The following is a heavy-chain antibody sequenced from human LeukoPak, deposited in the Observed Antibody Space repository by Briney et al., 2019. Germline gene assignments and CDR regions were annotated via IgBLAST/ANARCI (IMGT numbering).Heavy chain of an antibody. J-gene: IGHJ5*02. Sequence: SETLSLTCAVYGGSFSGYSWTWIRQPPGKGLEWIGYTYYSGSSYYNPSLKSRVTISVDTSKNEFSLNLSSVTAADTAVYYCARTDRVSWFDPWGQGTLVTVSS. CDR1: GGSFSGYS. D-gene: IGHD6-13*01. V-gene: IGHV4-30-4*07. CDR2: TYYSGSS. CDR3: ARTDRVSWFDP.